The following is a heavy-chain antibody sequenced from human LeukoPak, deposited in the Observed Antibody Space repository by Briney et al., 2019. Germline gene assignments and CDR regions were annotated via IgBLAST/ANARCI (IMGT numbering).Heavy chain of an antibody. CDR2: TYYRSKWYN. V-gene: IGHV6-1*01. CDR1: GDSVSSNSAA. D-gene: IGHD6-19*01. CDR3: ARGLGAVAGFYYYYMDV. Sequence: SQTLSLTCAISGDSVSSNSAAWNWIRQSPSRGLEWLGRTYYRSKWYNDYAVSVKSRITINPDTSKNQFSLQLNSVTPEDTAVYYCARGLGAVAGFYYYYMDVWGKGTTVTISS. J-gene: IGHJ6*03.